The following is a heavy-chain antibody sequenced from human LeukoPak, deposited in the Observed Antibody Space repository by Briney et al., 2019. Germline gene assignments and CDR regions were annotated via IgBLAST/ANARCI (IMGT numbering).Heavy chain of an antibody. CDR2: IRSKAYGGTT. Sequence: PGGSLRLSCTASGFTFGDYAMSWFRQAPGKGLEWLGFIRSKAYGGTTEYAASVKGRFTISRDDSKSIAYLQMNSLKTEDTAVYYCTRAGGTDYYYDSSGYYYGNYWGQGTLVTVSS. D-gene: IGHD3-22*01. V-gene: IGHV3-49*03. CDR1: GFTFGDYA. J-gene: IGHJ4*02. CDR3: TRAGGTDYYYDSSGYYYGNY.